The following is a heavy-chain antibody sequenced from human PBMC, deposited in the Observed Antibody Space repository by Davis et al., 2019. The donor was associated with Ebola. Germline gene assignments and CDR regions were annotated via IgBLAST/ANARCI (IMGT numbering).Heavy chain of an antibody. Sequence: AASVKVSCKPSGYVFTTYDINWVRQATGQGLEWMGWMNPNSGNTGYAQKFQGRVTMTRNTSISTAYMELSSLRSEDTAVYYCATGWGYGDYDVDYYYYGMDVWGQGTTVTVSS. CDR2: MNPNSGNT. J-gene: IGHJ6*02. CDR3: ATGWGYGDYDVDYYYYGMDV. CDR1: GYVFTTYD. V-gene: IGHV1-8*02. D-gene: IGHD4-17*01.